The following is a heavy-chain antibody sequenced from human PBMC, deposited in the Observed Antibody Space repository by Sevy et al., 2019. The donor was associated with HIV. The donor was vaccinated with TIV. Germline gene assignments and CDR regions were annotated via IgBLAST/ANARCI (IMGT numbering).Heavy chain of an antibody. CDR1: GFTFSSYG. V-gene: IGHV3-33*01. CDR2: IWYDGSNK. CDR3: AGDPSREDSSGYPIYWYFDL. D-gene: IGHD3-22*01. Sequence: GGSLRLSCAASGFTFSSYGMHWVRQAPGKGLEWVAVIWYDGSNKYYADSVKGRFTISRDNSKNTLYLQMNSLRAEDTAVYYCAGDPSREDSSGYPIYWYFDLWGRGTLVTVSS. J-gene: IGHJ2*01.